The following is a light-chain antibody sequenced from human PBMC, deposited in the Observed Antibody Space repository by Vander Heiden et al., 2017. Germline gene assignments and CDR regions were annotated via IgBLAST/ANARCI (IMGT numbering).Light chain of an antibody. CDR1: SSDVGGYNY. Sequence: QSALTQPASVSGSPGQSITISCTGTSSDVGGYNYVSWYQQHPGRAPKLMIYGVTKRPSGVSNRFSGSKSGNTASLTISGLQTEDEADYYCSSYTSSPSLVFGTGTKVTVL. V-gene: IGLV2-14*01. CDR2: GVT. CDR3: SSYTSSPSLV. J-gene: IGLJ1*01.